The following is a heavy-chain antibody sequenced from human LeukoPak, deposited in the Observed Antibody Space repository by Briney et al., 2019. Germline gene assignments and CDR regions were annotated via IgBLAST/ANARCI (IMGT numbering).Heavy chain of an antibody. D-gene: IGHD6-19*01. CDR1: GYTFTGYY. Sequence: ASVKVSCKASGYTFTGYYMHRVRQAPGQGLEWMGWINPNSGGTNYAQKFQGRVTMTRDTSISTAYMELSRLRSDDTAVYYCAKDRAGGWPNAFDIWGQGTMVTVSS. CDR3: AKDRAGGWPNAFDI. J-gene: IGHJ3*02. V-gene: IGHV1-2*02. CDR2: INPNSGGT.